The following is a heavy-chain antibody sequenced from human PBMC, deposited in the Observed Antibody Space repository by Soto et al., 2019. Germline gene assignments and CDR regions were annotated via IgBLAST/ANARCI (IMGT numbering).Heavy chain of an antibody. CDR3: ARDIAHSGWYFDY. V-gene: IGHV3-33*01. CDR2: IWYDGSNK. Sequence: GGSLRLSCAASGFTFSSYGMHWVRQAPGNGLEWVAVIWYDGSNKYYADSVKGRFTISRDNSKNTLYLQMNSLRAEDTAVYYCARDIAHSGWYFDYWGQGTLVTVSS. J-gene: IGHJ4*02. D-gene: IGHD6-19*01. CDR1: GFTFSSYG.